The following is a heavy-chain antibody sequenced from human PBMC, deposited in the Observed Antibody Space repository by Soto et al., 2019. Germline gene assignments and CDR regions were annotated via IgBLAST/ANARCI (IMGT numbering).Heavy chain of an antibody. CDR2: ISYDGSNK. CDR3: AKDSDILTGYYIPQGWFDP. D-gene: IGHD3-9*01. J-gene: IGHJ5*02. Sequence: PGGSLRLSCAASGFTFSSYGMHWVRQAPGKGLEWVAVISYDGSNKYYADSVKGRFTISRDNSKNTLYLQMNSLRAEDTAVYYCAKDSDILTGYYIPQGWFDPWGQGTLVTVSS. V-gene: IGHV3-30*18. CDR1: GFTFSSYG.